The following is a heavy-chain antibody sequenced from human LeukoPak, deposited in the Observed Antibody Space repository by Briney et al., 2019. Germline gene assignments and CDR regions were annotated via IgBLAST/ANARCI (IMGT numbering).Heavy chain of an antibody. CDR1: GFTFSSYA. CDR2: ISYDGSNK. D-gene: IGHD3-10*01. J-gene: IGHJ4*02. CDR3: AKEGEELLWFGELRD. V-gene: IGHV3-30*04. Sequence: GGSLRVSCAASGFTFSSYAMHWVRQAPGPGLHWVAVISYDGSNKYYADSVKGRFTISRDNSKNTLYLQMNSLRAEDTAVYYCAKEGEELLWFGELRDWGQGTLVTVSS.